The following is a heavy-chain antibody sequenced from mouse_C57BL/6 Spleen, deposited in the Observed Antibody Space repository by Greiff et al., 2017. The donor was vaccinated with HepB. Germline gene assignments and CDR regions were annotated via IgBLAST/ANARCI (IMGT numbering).Heavy chain of an antibody. D-gene: IGHD2-2*01. V-gene: IGHV5-17*01. J-gene: IGHJ3*01. CDR1: GFTFSDYG. CDR3: ARWGVTRGFGY. CDR2: ISSGSSTI. Sequence: EVQRVESGGGLVKPGGSLKLSCAASGFTFSDYGMHWVRQAPEKGLEWVAYISSGSSTIYYADTVKGRFTISRDKAKNTLFLQMTSLRSEDTAMNYCARWGVTRGFGYWGQGTMVTVSA.